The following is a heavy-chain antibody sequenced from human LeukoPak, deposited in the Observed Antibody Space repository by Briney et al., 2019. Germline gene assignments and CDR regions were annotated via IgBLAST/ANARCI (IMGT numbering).Heavy chain of an antibody. J-gene: IGHJ4*02. CDR1: GGSLSSDY. CDR3: ARSTRRYYDSSGYRH. Sequence: SETLSLTCTVSGGSLSSDYWSWIRQPPGKGLEWIGYIDHSGSINYNPSLKSRVTISLDTSKNQFSLKLSSVTAADTAVYYCARSTRRYYDSSGYRHWGQGTLVTVSS. V-gene: IGHV4-59*08. D-gene: IGHD3-22*01. CDR2: IDHSGSI.